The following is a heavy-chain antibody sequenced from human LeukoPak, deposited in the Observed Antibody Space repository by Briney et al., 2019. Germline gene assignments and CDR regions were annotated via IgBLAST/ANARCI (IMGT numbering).Heavy chain of an antibody. CDR2: IYTSGST. V-gene: IGHV4-4*07. Sequence: SETLSLTCTVSGGSISSYYWSWIRQPAGKGLEWIGRIYTSGSTNYNPSLKGRVTMSVDTSKNQFSLKLSSVTAADTAVYYCARDWEDILTGSDAFDIWGQGTMVTVSS. CDR3: ARDWEDILTGSDAFDI. D-gene: IGHD3-9*01. CDR1: GGSISSYY. J-gene: IGHJ3*02.